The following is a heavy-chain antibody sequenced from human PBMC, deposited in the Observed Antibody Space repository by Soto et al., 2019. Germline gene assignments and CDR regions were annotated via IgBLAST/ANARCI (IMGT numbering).Heavy chain of an antibody. CDR3: ARAPSGSYPEFDY. J-gene: IGHJ4*02. Sequence: QVQLVESGGGVVQPERSLRLSCAASGFTFRSYIMHWVRQAPGKGLEWVGVITYDGTNQYYADSVKGRFTISRDNSRNTLYLQMNSLRPDDTAVYYCARAPSGSYPEFDYWGQGTLVTVFS. V-gene: IGHV3-30-3*01. CDR2: ITYDGTNQ. D-gene: IGHD1-26*01. CDR1: GFTFRSYI.